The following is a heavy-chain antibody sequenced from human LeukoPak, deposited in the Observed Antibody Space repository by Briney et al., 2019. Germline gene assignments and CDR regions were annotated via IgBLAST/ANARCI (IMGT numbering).Heavy chain of an antibody. CDR2: IIPILGIA. Sequence: SVKVSCKASGGTFSSYAISWVRQAPGQGLEWMGRIIPILGIANYAQKFQGRVTITADKSTSTAYMELSSLRSEDTAVYYCARGLSIAARREWYFDLWGRGTLVTVSS. CDR3: ARGLSIAARREWYFDL. CDR1: GGTFSSYA. D-gene: IGHD6-6*01. J-gene: IGHJ2*01. V-gene: IGHV1-69*04.